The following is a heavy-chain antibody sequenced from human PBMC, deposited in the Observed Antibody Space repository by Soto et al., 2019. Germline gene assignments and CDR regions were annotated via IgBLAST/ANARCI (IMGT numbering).Heavy chain of an antibody. J-gene: IGHJ5*02. CDR1: GGSISSYY. Sequence: SETLSLTCTVSGGSISSYYWSWIRQPPGKGLEWIGYIYYSGSTNYNPSLKSRVTISVDTSKNQFSLKLSSVTAADTAVYYCARGERWLQFPWFDPWGQGTLVTISS. CDR2: IYYSGST. CDR3: ARGERWLQFPWFDP. V-gene: IGHV4-59*01. D-gene: IGHD5-12*01.